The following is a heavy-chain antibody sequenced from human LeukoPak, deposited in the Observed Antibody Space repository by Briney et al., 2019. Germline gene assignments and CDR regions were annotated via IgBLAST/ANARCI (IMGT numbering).Heavy chain of an antibody. CDR1: GFTFSSYS. J-gene: IGHJ4*02. Sequence: LRLSCAASGFTFSSYSMNWVRQAPGKGLEWVSYISSSSSTIYYADSVKGRFTISRDNAKNSLYLQMNSLRDEDTAVYYCARVWGYYDYVWGSYGYWGQGTLVTVSS. CDR2: ISSSSSTI. D-gene: IGHD3-16*01. V-gene: IGHV3-48*02. CDR3: ARVWGYYDYVWGSYGY.